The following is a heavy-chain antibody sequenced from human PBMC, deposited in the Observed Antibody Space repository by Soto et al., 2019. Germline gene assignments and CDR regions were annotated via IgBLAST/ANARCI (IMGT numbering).Heavy chain of an antibody. V-gene: IGHV1-69*08. Sequence: QVQLVQSGAEVKKPGSSVKVSCKASGGTFSSYTISWVRQAPGQGLEWMGRIIPILGIANYAQKFQGRVTITADKSTSTAYMELSSLRSEDTAVYYCARDYDSSGYYYYWGQGTLVTVSS. J-gene: IGHJ4*02. D-gene: IGHD3-22*01. CDR3: ARDYDSSGYYYY. CDR2: IIPILGIA. CDR1: GGTFSSYT.